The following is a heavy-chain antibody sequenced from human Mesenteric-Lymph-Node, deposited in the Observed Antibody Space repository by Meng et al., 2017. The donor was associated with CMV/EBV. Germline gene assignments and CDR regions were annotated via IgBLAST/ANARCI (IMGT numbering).Heavy chain of an antibody. Sequence: QLQLQESGPGRVKPAETLSLPCPVSGGSISSSIYDWGWIRQPPGKGLEWIGYIYYSGSTYYYNPSLKTRVTISVDTSKNQFSLKLSSVTAADTAVYYCARHSALLVTNFDYWGQGTLVTVSS. J-gene: IGHJ4*02. D-gene: IGHD5-18*01. CDR3: ARHSALLVTNFDY. CDR2: IYYSGSTY. CDR1: GGSISSSIYD. V-gene: IGHV4-39*01.